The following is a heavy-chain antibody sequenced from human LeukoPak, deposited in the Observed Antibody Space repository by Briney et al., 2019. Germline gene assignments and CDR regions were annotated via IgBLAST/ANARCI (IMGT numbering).Heavy chain of an antibody. D-gene: IGHD6-13*01. V-gene: IGHV1-8*01. CDR2: MNPNSGNT. J-gene: IGHJ4*02. CDR1: VYTFTSYD. CDR3: ARKTAQQLVFFDY. Sequence: GASVKVSCKASVYTFTSYDINWVRQATGQGLEWMGWMNPNSGNTGYAQKFQGRVTMTRNTSISTAYMELSSLRSEDTAVYYCARKTAQQLVFFDYWGQGTLVTVSS.